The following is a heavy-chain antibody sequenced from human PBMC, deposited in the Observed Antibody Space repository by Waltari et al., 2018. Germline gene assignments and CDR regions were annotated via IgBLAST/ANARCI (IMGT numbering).Heavy chain of an antibody. J-gene: IGHJ3*02. CDR3: ARDYGSGYDAFDI. CDR1: GFTFSRHW. Sequence: EVQLVESGGGLVQPGGSLSLSCAAFGFTFSRHWMSGVRQVPGKGLDWVANIKQYGSEKYYVDSVKGRFTISRDNAKNSLYLQMNSLRAEDTAVYYCARDYGSGYDAFDIWGQGTMVTVSS. D-gene: IGHD5-12*01. V-gene: IGHV3-7*01. CDR2: IKQYGSEK.